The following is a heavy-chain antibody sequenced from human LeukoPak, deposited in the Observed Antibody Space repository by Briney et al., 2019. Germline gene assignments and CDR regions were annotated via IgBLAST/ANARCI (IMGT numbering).Heavy chain of an antibody. V-gene: IGHV1-18*01. Sequence: ASVKVSCKSTGYTFTSYGIRWVRPAPGQGLEWMGWISAYNGNTNYAQKLQGRVTMTTDTSTGTAYMELRSLRSDDTAVYYCASNLNYYYYYMDVWGKGTTATVSS. CDR3: ASNLNYYYYYMDV. J-gene: IGHJ6*03. CDR2: ISAYNGNT. CDR1: GYTFTSYG.